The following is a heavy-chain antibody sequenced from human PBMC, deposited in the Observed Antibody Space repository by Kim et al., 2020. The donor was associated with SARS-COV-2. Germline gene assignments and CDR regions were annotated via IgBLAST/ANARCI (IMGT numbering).Heavy chain of an antibody. Sequence: GGSLRLSCAASGFTFSSYWMSWVRQAPGKGLEWVANIKQDGSEKYYVDSVKGRFTISRDNAKNSLYLQMNSLRAEDTAVYYCARELWYSSGWYSDYWGQGTLVTVSS. CDR1: GFTFSSYW. J-gene: IGHJ4*02. CDR2: IKQDGSEK. D-gene: IGHD6-19*01. CDR3: ARELWYSSGWYSDY. V-gene: IGHV3-7*01.